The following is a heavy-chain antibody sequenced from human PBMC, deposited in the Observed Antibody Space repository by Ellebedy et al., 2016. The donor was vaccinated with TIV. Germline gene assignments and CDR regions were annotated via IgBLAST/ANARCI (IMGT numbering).Heavy chain of an antibody. CDR3: ASFPMIVVGDYYGMDV. V-gene: IGHV1-3*01. CDR2: INAGNGNT. Sequence: ASVKVSXXASGYTFTSYAMHWVRQAPGQRLEWMGWINAGNGNTKYSQKFQGRVTITRDTSASTAYMELSSLRSEDTAVYYCASFPMIVVGDYYGMDVWGQGTTVTVSS. J-gene: IGHJ6*02. CDR1: GYTFTSYA. D-gene: IGHD3-22*01.